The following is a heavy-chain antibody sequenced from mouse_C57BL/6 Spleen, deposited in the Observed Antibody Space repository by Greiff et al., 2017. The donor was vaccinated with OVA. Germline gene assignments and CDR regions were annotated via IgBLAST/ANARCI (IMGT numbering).Heavy chain of an antibody. V-gene: IGHV1-62-2*01. CDR1: GYTFTEYT. CDR3: ARHEGPDYYFDY. J-gene: IGHJ2*01. Sequence: VHLVESGAELVKPGASVKLSCKASGYTFTEYTIHWVKQRSGQGLEWIGWFYPGSGSIKYNEKFKDKATLTADKSSSTVYMELSRLTSEDSAVYFCARHEGPDYYFDYWGQGTTLTVSS. CDR2: FYPGSGSI.